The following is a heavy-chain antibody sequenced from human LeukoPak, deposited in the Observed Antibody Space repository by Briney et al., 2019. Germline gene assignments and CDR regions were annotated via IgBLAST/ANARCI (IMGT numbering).Heavy chain of an antibody. CDR3: AKDSSRLAPTYYFDY. CDR2: ISWNSGSI. V-gene: IGHV3-9*01. CDR1: GFTFDDYA. J-gene: IGHJ4*02. D-gene: IGHD2/OR15-2a*01. Sequence: GRSLRLSCAASGFTFDDYAMHWVRQAPGKGLEWVSGISWNSGSIGYADSVKDRFTISRDNAKNSLYLQMNSLRAEDTALYYCAKDSSRLAPTYYFDYWGQGTLVTVSS.